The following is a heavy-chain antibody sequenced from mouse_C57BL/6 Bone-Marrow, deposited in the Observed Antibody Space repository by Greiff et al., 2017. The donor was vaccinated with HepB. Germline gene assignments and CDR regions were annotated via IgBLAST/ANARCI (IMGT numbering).Heavy chain of an antibody. CDR2: IYPGGGYT. Sequence: QVQLQQSGAELVRPGTSVKMSCKASGYTFTNYWIGWAKQRPGHGLEWIGDIYPGGGYTNYNEKFKGKATLTADKSSSTAYMQCSSLTSEDSAIYYCARRDYYGSSGFAYWGQGTLVTVSA. CDR3: ARRDYYGSSGFAY. V-gene: IGHV1-63*01. J-gene: IGHJ3*01. D-gene: IGHD1-1*01. CDR1: GYTFTNYW.